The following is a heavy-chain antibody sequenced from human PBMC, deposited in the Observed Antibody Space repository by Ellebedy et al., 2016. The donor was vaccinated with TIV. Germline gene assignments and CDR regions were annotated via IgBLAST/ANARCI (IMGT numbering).Heavy chain of an antibody. CDR3: ARDAMIWIFDS. Sequence: GESLKISCAASGFTFSTFAMSWVRQAPGKELEWVSTITGTGGGDNTYYADSVRGRFTISRDNSKKSVYLQMNSLRVEDTAVYYCARDAMIWIFDSWGQGTLVTVSS. J-gene: IGHJ4*02. CDR2: ITGTGGGDNT. CDR1: GFTFSTFA. V-gene: IGHV3-23*01. D-gene: IGHD2-2*01.